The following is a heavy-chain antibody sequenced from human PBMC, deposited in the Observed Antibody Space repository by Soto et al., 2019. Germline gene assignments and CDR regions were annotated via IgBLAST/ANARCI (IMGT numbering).Heavy chain of an antibody. Sequence: QVQLVQSGAEVKETGSSVKVSCKSSGYIFKNYAVTWLRQAPGQGLEWMGGIIPVFGTPDYSQKFRGRVTITADESTSTVYMELRSLASEDTAVYYCARQLYDYVWGSYRHWGQGTLVTVSS. J-gene: IGHJ4*02. CDR2: IIPVFGTP. V-gene: IGHV1-69*01. CDR3: ARQLYDYVWGSYRH. D-gene: IGHD3-16*02. CDR1: GYIFKNYA.